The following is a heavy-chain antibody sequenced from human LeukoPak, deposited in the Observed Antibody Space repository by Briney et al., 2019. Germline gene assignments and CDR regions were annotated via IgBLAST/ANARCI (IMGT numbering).Heavy chain of an antibody. CDR2: IYPGDSDT. D-gene: IGHD6-19*01. CDR1: GYSFTTYW. V-gene: IGHV5-51*01. CDR3: ARRPAVAGQNWFDP. J-gene: IGHJ5*02. Sequence: GESLQISCKGSGYSFTTYWIAWLRQMPGKGLEWMGIIYPGDSDTRYSPSFQGQVTISADRSISTAYLQWSALKASDTAIYYCARRPAVAGQNWFDPWGQGTLVTVSS.